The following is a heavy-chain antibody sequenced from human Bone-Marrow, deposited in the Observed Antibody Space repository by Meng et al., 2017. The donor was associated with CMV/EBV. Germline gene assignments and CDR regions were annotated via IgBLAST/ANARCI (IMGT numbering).Heavy chain of an antibody. V-gene: IGHV3-11*01. CDR1: GFTFSDYY. J-gene: IGHJ6*02. D-gene: IGHD2-2*03. Sequence: GGSLRLSCAASGFTFSDYYMSWVRQAPGKGLEWVAYIGSSGTSISYGDPVKGRFTISRDNAKNSLYLQMNSPRAEDTAVYYCARYGYCSSSSCYANYYYGMDVWGQGTTVTVSS. CDR2: IGSSGTSI. CDR3: ARYGYCSSSSCYANYYYGMDV.